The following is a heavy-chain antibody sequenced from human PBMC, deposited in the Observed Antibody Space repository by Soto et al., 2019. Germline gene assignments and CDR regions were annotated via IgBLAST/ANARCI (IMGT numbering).Heavy chain of an antibody. V-gene: IGHV3-23*01. CDR3: APPPGDSPYYYYGMDV. Sequence: GGSLRLSCAASGFTFSSYAMNWVRQAPGKGLEWVSAITGSGVSTYHADSVKGRFTISRDNSKNTLYLQMNSLRAEETAIYYCAPPPGDSPYYYYGMDVWGQGTTVTVSS. CDR2: ITGSGVST. D-gene: IGHD4-17*01. CDR1: GFTFSSYA. J-gene: IGHJ6*02.